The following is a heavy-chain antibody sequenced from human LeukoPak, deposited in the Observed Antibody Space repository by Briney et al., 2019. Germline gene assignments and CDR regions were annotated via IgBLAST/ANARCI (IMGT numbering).Heavy chain of an antibody. V-gene: IGHV1-24*01. D-gene: IGHD4-23*01. CDR1: GYTLTELS. Sequence: ASVKVSCKVSGYTLTELSMHWVRQAPGKGLEWMGGFDPEDGETIYAQKFQGRVTMTEDTSTDTAYMELSSLRSEDTAVYYCATDGRYGGKVDYWGQGTLVTVSS. CDR2: FDPEDGET. J-gene: IGHJ4*02. CDR3: ATDGRYGGKVDY.